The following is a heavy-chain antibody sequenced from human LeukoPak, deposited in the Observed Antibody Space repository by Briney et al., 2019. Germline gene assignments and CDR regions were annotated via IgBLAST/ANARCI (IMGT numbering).Heavy chain of an antibody. V-gene: IGHV3-33*01. J-gene: IGHJ4*02. CDR3: ARELNYYDSSGLGGY. Sequence: GGSLRLSCAASGFTFSSYGMHWVRQAPVKGLEWVAVIWYDGSNKYYADSVKGRFTISRDNSKNTLYLQMNSLRAENTAVYYCARELNYYDSSGLGGYWGQGTLVTVSS. D-gene: IGHD3-22*01. CDR1: GFTFSSYG. CDR2: IWYDGSNK.